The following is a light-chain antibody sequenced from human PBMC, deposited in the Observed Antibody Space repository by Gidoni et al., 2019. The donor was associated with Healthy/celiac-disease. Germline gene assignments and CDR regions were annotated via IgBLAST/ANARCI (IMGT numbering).Light chain of an antibody. CDR2: DDS. CDR1: NIGSKS. CDR3: QVWDSSSDHYV. Sequence: SYVRTQPPSVSVAPGQKDRTTCGGNNIGSKSVHWYQQKPGQAPVLVVYDDSERPSWIPERFSGSNSGNTATLTISRVEAGDEADYYCQVWDSSSDHYVFGTGTKVTVL. J-gene: IGLJ1*01. V-gene: IGLV3-21*02.